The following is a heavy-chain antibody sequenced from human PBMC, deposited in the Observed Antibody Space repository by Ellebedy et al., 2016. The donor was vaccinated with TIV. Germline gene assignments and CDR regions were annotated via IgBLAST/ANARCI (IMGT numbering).Heavy chain of an antibody. CDR3: ARAIYGASYL. V-gene: IGHV3-7*01. D-gene: IGHD4-17*01. CDR2: INEDGTKK. CDR1: GFTFSDYY. J-gene: IGHJ2*01. Sequence: GGSLRLSCVASGFTFSDYYMSWIRQAPGKGLEWVANINEDGTKKHYVDSVRGRFTISRDYAGNSLFLQMNSLGAEDTAVYYCARAIYGASYLWGRGTLVTVSS.